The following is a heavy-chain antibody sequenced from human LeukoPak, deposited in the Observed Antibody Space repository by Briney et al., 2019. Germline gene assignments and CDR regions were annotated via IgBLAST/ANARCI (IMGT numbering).Heavy chain of an antibody. V-gene: IGHV3-48*02. CDR2: ITSGSSTI. CDR1: GFTFSSYS. Sequence: GGSLRLSCAASGFTFSSYSMNWVRQAPGKGLEWVSYITSGSSTILYADSVKGRFTISRDNAKNSLYLQMNSLRDEDTAVYYCTREAVAGPDYWGQGTLVTVSP. D-gene: IGHD6-19*01. J-gene: IGHJ4*02. CDR3: TREAVAGPDY.